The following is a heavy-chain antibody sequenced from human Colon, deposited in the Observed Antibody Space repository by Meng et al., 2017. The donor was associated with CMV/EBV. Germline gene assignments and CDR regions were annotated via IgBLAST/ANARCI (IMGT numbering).Heavy chain of an antibody. CDR2: ISSDGTKK. CDR3: ARGGGFL. Sequence: RSCAASGFTFSNYVMHWVRQAPGKGLEWVAVISSDGTKKYYTDSVKGRLTISRDNSNKTLYLQMNNVRADDGAVYYCARGGGFLWGQGTLVTVSS. D-gene: IGHD2-15*01. CDR1: GFTFSNYV. V-gene: IGHV3-30*04. J-gene: IGHJ4*02.